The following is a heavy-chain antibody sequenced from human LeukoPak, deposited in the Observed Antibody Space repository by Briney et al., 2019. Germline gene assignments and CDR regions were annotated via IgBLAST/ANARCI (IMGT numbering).Heavy chain of an antibody. CDR3: AKAYRYYYDSSGYYYEDAFDI. D-gene: IGHD3-22*01. J-gene: IGHJ3*02. CDR2: ISGSGGST. CDR1: GFTFSSYA. Sequence: GGSLRLSCAASGFTFSSYAMSWVRQAPGKGLEWVSAISGSGGSTYYADSVKGRFTISRDYSKNTLYLQMNSLRAEDTAVYYCAKAYRYYYDSSGYYYEDAFDIWGQGTMVTVSS. V-gene: IGHV3-23*01.